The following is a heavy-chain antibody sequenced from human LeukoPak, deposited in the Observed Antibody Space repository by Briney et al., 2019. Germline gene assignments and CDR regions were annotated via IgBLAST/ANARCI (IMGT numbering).Heavy chain of an antibody. CDR2: ISSDGTRT. D-gene: IGHD2-21*02. CDR1: GFTFSTYW. Sequence: GGSLRLSCAVSGFTFSTYWIHWVRQAPGKGPVWVSRISSDGTRTSYVDSVRGRFTISRDNAKNTLFLQMNSLRVEDTAVYYCARSPNCGGDCSWGQGTLVTVSS. CDR3: ARSPNCGGDCS. V-gene: IGHV3-74*01. J-gene: IGHJ5*02.